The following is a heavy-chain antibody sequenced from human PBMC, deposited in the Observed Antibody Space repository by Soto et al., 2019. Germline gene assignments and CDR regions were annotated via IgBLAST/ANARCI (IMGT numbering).Heavy chain of an antibody. Sequence: SETLSLTCTVSGGSISSYYWTWIRQHPGKGLEWIGYIYYTGSTYYNPSLKSRVTISVDTSKNQFSLKLSSVTAADTAVYYCARASLGYCSSTRCRSNLFAPRGQGTLVTGSS. D-gene: IGHD2-2*01. J-gene: IGHJ5*02. CDR1: GGSISSYY. V-gene: IGHV4-59*06. CDR2: IYYTGST. CDR3: ARASLGYCSSTRCRSNLFAP.